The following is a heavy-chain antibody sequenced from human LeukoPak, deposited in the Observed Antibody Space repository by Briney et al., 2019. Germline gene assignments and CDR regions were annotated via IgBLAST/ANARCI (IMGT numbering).Heavy chain of an antibody. CDR2: INPSGGST. CDR1: GYTFTSYY. D-gene: IGHD2-2*01. Sequence: ASVKVSCKASGYTFTSYYMHWVRQAPGQGLEWMGIINPSGGSTSYAQKFQGRVTMTRDTSTSTVYMELSSLRSEDTAVYYCARDAGHQLSRRYYYAMDVWGQGTTVTVSS. J-gene: IGHJ6*02. V-gene: IGHV1-46*01. CDR3: ARDAGHQLSRRYYYAMDV.